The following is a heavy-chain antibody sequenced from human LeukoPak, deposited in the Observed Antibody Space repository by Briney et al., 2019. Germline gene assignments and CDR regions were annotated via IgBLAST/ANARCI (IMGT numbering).Heavy chain of an antibody. J-gene: IGHJ4*02. CDR2: ISYDGSNK. CDR1: GFTFSSYG. CDR3: AKNEEMATINY. V-gene: IGHV3-30*18. Sequence: PGGSLRLSCAASGFTFSSYGMHWVRQAPGKGLEWVAVISYDGSNKYYADSVKGRFTISRDNSKNTLYLQMNSLRAEDTAVYYCAKNEEMATINYWGQGTLVTVSS. D-gene: IGHD5-24*01.